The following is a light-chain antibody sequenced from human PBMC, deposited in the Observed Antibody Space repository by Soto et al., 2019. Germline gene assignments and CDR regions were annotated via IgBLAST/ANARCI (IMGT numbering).Light chain of an antibody. Sequence: QSVLTQPPSVSAAPGQKVTISCSGTRFHIGNNHVSWYQQLPGTAPKLLIYYNNERPSGIPDRFSGSKSGTSATLGITGLQTGDEADYYCGTWDSSLSAHVVFGGGTKLTVL. J-gene: IGLJ2*01. CDR1: RFHIGNNH. V-gene: IGLV1-51*01. CDR3: GTWDSSLSAHVV. CDR2: YNN.